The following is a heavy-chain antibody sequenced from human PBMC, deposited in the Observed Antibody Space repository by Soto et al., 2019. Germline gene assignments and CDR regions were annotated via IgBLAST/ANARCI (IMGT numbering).Heavy chain of an antibody. D-gene: IGHD6-13*01. CDR3: ARTEQQLAPYRSLNYYYMDV. CDR2: IYYSGST. Sequence: SETLSLTCTVSGGSISSYYWSWIRQPPGKGLEWIGYIYYSGSTNYNPSLKSRVTISVDTSKNQFSLKLSSVTAADTAVYYCARTEQQLAPYRSLNYYYMDVWGKGTTVIVSS. CDR1: GGSISSYY. J-gene: IGHJ6*03. V-gene: IGHV4-59*01.